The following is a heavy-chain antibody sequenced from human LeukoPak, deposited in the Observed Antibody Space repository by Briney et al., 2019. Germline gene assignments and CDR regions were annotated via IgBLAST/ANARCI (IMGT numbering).Heavy chain of an antibody. CDR2: INPNSGGT. V-gene: IGHV1-2*02. J-gene: IGHJ4*02. CDR3: ARQHDYGDDSFGY. CDR1: GYTFTGYY. Sequence: ASVKVSCKASGYTFTGYYMHWVRQAPGQGLEWMGGINPNSGGTNYAQKFQGRVTITRDTSISTAYMELSRLRSDDTAVYYCARQHDYGDDSFGYWGQGTLVTVSS. D-gene: IGHD4-17*01.